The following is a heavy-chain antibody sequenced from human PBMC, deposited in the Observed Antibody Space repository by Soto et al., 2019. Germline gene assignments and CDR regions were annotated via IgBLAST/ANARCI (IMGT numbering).Heavy chain of an antibody. D-gene: IGHD1-7*01. CDR3: ARSITGTIDYYYYYGMDV. CDR2: IYYSGST. Sequence: SETLSLTCTVSGGSISSSSYYWGWIRQPPGKGLEWIGSIYYSGSTYYNPSLKSRVTISVDTSKNQFSLKLSSVTAADTAVYYCARSITGTIDYYYYYGMDVWGQGTTVTVSS. CDR1: GGSISSSSYY. V-gene: IGHV4-39*01. J-gene: IGHJ6*02.